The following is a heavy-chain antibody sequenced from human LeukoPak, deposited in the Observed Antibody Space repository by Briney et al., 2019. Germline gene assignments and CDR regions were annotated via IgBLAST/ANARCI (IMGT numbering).Heavy chain of an antibody. D-gene: IGHD2-2*01. CDR3: ARVYCSSTSCYNDAFDI. CDR1: GYSFTSYW. CDR2: IYPGDSDT. V-gene: IGHV5-51*01. Sequence: GESLKISCKGSGYSFTSYWIGWVRQMPGKGLEWMGIIYPGDSDTRYSPSFQGQVTISADKSISTAYLQWSSLKASDTAMYYCARVYCSSTSCYNDAFDIWGQGTMVTVSS. J-gene: IGHJ3*02.